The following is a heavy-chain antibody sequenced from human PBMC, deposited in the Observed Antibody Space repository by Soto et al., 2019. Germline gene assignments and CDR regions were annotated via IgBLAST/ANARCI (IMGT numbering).Heavy chain of an antibody. J-gene: IGHJ4*02. CDR3: ARDIGRLNYYDSSGLYFDY. CDR2: ILPLFGTA. CDR1: GGTFSTYA. D-gene: IGHD3-22*01. V-gene: IGHV1-69*06. Sequence: SVKVSCKASGGTFSTYAISWVRQAPGQGLEWMGGILPLFGTANYAQKFQGRVTITADKSTSTAYMELSSLRSEDTAVYYCARDIGRLNYYDSSGLYFDYWGQGTLVTVLL.